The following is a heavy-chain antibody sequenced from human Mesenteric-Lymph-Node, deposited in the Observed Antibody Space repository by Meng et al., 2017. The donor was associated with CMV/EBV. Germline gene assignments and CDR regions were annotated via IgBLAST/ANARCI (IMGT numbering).Heavy chain of an antibody. D-gene: IGHD1-1*01. J-gene: IGHJ4*02. CDR1: GYIFTTYT. CDR2: INPANGYT. V-gene: IGHV1-3*01. CDR3: ARGGATGTMDY. Sequence: SCKASGYIFTTYTLHWLRQAPGQSLEFLGWINPANGYTKYSQKFQGRVTISRDTSATTAYLELSSLTSEDTAVYYCARGGATGTMDYWGQGTLVTVSS.